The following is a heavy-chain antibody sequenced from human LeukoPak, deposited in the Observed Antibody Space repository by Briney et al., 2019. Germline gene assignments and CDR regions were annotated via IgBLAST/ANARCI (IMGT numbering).Heavy chain of an antibody. V-gene: IGHV3-23*01. J-gene: IGHJ5*02. D-gene: IGHD6-13*01. CDR1: GYTFSGYW. Sequence: GGSLRLSCAASGYTFSGYWMSWVRQAPGKGLEWVSTISGSGFGTYYADSVKGRFTISRDNAKNTLYLQMNSLRAEDTAVYYCARDRVGYSSSWGAWGQGTLVTVSS. CDR2: ISGSGFGT. CDR3: ARDRVGYSSSWGA.